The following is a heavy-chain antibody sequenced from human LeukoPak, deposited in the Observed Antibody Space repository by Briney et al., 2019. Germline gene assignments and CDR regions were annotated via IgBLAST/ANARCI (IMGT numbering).Heavy chain of an antibody. Sequence: SETLSLTCTVSGGSISSGDYYWSWIRQPPGKGLEGIGYIYYSGSTYYNPSLKSRVTISVDTSKNQFSLKLSSVTAADTAVYYCARGVVEYFQHWGQGTLVTVSS. V-gene: IGHV4-30-4*01. CDR1: GGSISSGDYY. J-gene: IGHJ1*01. CDR3: ARGVVEYFQH. CDR2: IYYSGST.